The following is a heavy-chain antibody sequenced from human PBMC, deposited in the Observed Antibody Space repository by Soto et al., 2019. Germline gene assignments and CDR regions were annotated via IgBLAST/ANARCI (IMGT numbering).Heavy chain of an antibody. J-gene: IGHJ4*02. V-gene: IGHV3-21*01. CDR2: ISSSSSYI. CDR3: ARDRDSGDY. CDR1: GFTFSSYS. Sequence: EVQLVESGGGLVKPGGSLRLSCAASGFTFSSYSMNWVRQAPGKGLEWVSSISSSSSYIYYADSVKGRFTISRDKAKTSLYLQMNSLRAEDTAVYYCARDRDSGDYWGQGTLVTVSS. D-gene: IGHD2-21*01.